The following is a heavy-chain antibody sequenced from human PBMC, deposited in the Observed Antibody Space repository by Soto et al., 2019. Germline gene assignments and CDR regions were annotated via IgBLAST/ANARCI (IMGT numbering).Heavy chain of an antibody. CDR3: AKDLSTSTGRGAFGS. Sequence: QLVESGGGLVQPGGSLRLSCAASGFAVSLYAMNWVRQAPGKGLEWVSNINSGGTTYYADSVKGRFTISKDNPKNTLYLQVNSLRVEDTAVYYCAKDLSTSTGRGAFGSWGQGTTVTVS. CDR1: GFAVSLYA. CDR2: INSGGTT. D-gene: IGHD1-26*01. J-gene: IGHJ3*01. V-gene: IGHV3-23*04.